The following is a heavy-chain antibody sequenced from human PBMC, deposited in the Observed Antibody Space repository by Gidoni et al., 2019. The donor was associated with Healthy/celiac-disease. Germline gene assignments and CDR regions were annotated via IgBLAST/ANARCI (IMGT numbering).Heavy chain of an antibody. D-gene: IGHD5-12*01. V-gene: IGHV4-39*01. CDR1: GGSISSSNYY. CDR2: IYYIGSA. J-gene: IGHJ4*02. Sequence: QLQMQEAGTGLVKPSETLSLTCTVSGGSISSSNYYWGWSLQPPGKGLAWIGSIYYIGSANNPSLKSRVTISVDTSKTQFSLNLRSVTSADTAVYYCASGGHSGYLTIYYFDYCGQGTLVTVSS. CDR3: ASGGHSGYLTIYYFDY.